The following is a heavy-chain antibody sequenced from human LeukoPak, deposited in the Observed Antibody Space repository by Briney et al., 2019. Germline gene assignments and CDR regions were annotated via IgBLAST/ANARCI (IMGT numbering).Heavy chain of an antibody. D-gene: IGHD4-17*01. CDR1: GFTFNNVW. Sequence: GGSLRLSCAASGFTFNNVWMNWVRPAPGKGLEWVGRIKSNTDGGTTDYAAPVKGRFTISRDDSTNTLFLQMNSLKTEDTAVYYCTTATRRDYEFDYWGQGTLVTVSS. CDR3: TTATRRDYEFDY. CDR2: IKSNTDGGTT. V-gene: IGHV3-15*07. J-gene: IGHJ4*02.